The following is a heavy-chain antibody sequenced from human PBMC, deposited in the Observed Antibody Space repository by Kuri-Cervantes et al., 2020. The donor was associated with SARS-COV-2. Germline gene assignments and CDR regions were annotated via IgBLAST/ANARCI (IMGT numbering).Heavy chain of an antibody. D-gene: IGHD3-9*01. Sequence: SETLSLTCTVSGSSVSSPNYWGWLRQPPGKGLEWIGSIYHSGSTNYNPSLKSRVTIPVDTSKNQFSLKLSSVTAADTAVYYCARGGFLTGYRGTRGAFDIWGQGTMVTVSS. V-gene: IGHV4-38-2*02. CDR2: IYHSGST. J-gene: IGHJ3*02. CDR3: ARGGFLTGYRGTRGAFDI. CDR1: GSSVSSPNY.